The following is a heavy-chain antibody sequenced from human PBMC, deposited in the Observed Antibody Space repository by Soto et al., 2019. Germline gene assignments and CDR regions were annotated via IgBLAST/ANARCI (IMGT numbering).Heavy chain of an antibody. CDR2: IKQDGSEK. D-gene: IGHD6-13*01. CDR3: ATSRTFDY. CDR1: GFTFSSYW. Sequence: EVQLVESGGGLVQPGGSLRLSCVVSGFTFSSYWMNWVRQAPGKGLEWVANIKQDGSEKYYVDSAKGRFTISRDNAKNSLYLQMNSLSAEDTAIYYCATSRTFDYWGQGTLVTVSS. V-gene: IGHV3-7*01. J-gene: IGHJ4*02.